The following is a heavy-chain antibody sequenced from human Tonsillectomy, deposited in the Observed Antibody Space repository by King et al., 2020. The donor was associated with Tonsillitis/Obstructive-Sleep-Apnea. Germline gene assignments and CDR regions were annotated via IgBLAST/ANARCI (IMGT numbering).Heavy chain of an antibody. J-gene: IGHJ6*02. CDR3: ARDGRSGIAAQDGMDV. D-gene: IGHD6-13*01. V-gene: IGHV4-4*07. Sequence: QLQESGPGLVKPSETLSLTCTVSGGSISSYYWSWIRQPAGKGLEWIGRIYTSGSTNYNPSLKSRVTMSVDTSKNQFSLKLSSVTAADTAVYYCARDGRSGIAAQDGMDVWGQGTTVTVSS. CDR2: IYTSGST. CDR1: GGSISSYY.